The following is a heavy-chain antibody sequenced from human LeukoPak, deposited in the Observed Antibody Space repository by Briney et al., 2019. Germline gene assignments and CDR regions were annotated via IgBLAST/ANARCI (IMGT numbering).Heavy chain of an antibody. V-gene: IGHV1-69*13. D-gene: IGHD3-22*01. CDR2: IIPIFGTA. Sequence: SVKVSCKASGGTFSSYAISWVRQAPGRGLERMGGIIPIFGTANYAQRFQGRVTITADESTSTAYMELSSLRSEDTAVYYCARDGRDSSGYYGWFDPWGQGTLVTVSS. CDR3: ARDGRDSSGYYGWFDP. J-gene: IGHJ5*02. CDR1: GGTFSSYA.